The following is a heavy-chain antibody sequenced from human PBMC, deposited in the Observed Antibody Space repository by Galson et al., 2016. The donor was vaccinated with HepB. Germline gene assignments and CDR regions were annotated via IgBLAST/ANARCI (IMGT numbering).Heavy chain of an antibody. CDR1: GGIFSTYD. D-gene: IGHD4-17*01. CDR3: ARVADYGDAYYYYAMDV. J-gene: IGHJ6*02. Sequence: SVMVSCKASGGIFSTYDISWVRQAPGQGLEWMGGIIPMFRTPTYAQKFQGRVTITADEGTRTAYMDLSSLRPEDTALYYCARVADYGDAYYYYAMDVWGPGTTVTGSS. V-gene: IGHV1-69*13. CDR2: IIPMFRTP.